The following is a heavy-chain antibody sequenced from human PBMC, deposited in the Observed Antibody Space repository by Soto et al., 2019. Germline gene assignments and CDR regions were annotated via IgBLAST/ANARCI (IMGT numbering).Heavy chain of an antibody. V-gene: IGHV1-69*13. CDR1: GGTFSSYA. Sequence: GASVKFSCKASGGTFSSYAISWVRQAPGQGLEWMGGIIPIFGTANYAQKFQGRVTITADESTSTAYMELSSLRSEDTAVYYCARCSSSWYGTYYYYYYGMDVWGQGTTVTVSS. CDR2: IIPIFGTA. J-gene: IGHJ6*02. D-gene: IGHD6-13*01. CDR3: ARCSSSWYGTYYYYYYGMDV.